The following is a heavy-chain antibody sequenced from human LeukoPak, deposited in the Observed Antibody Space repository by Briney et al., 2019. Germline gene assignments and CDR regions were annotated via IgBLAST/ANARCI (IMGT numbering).Heavy chain of an antibody. CDR3: ARDSGSYVVDAFDI. Sequence: SETLSLTCTVSGYSISSGYYWGWIRQPPGKGLEWIGSIYHSGNTYYNPSLKSRVTISVDTSKNQFSLKLSSVTAADTAVYYCARDSGSYVVDAFDIWGQGTMVTVSS. CDR1: GYSISSGYY. J-gene: IGHJ3*02. V-gene: IGHV4-38-2*02. D-gene: IGHD1-26*01. CDR2: IYHSGNT.